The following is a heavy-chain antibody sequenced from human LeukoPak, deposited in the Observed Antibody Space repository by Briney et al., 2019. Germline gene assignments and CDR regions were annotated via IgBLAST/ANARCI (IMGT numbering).Heavy chain of an antibody. D-gene: IGHD3-10*01. J-gene: IGHJ6*03. Sequence: GSLRLSCAASGFTFSNYAMSWIRQPPGKGLEWIGEINHSGSTNYNPSLKSRVTISVDTSKNQFSLKLSSVTAADTAVYYCATPTPHGSDPSLYYYYMDAWGKGTTVTISS. CDR1: GFTFSNYA. V-gene: IGHV4-34*08. CDR3: ATPTPHGSDPSLYYYYMDA. CDR2: INHSGST.